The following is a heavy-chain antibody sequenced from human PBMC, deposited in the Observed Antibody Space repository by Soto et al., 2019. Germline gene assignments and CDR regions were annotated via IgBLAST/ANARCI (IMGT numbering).Heavy chain of an antibody. J-gene: IGHJ1*01. CDR3: AKDLEYSSSSSYFQH. CDR2: ISGSGGST. Sequence: GGSLRLSCAASGFTFSSYAMSWVRQAPGKGLEWVSAISGSGGSTYYADSVKGRFTISRDNSKNTLYLQMNSLRAEDTAVYYCAKDLEYSSSSSYFQHWGQGTLVTVSS. CDR1: GFTFSSYA. D-gene: IGHD6-6*01. V-gene: IGHV3-23*01.